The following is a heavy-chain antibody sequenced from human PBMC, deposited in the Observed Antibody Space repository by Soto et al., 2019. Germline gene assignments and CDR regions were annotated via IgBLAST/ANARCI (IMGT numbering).Heavy chain of an antibody. CDR1: GFTFSSYS. CDR2: ITSSGSFI. CDR3: ARVPAASDRTAFYYVSKFFYFDY. V-gene: IGHV3-21*01. J-gene: IGHJ4*02. D-gene: IGHD3-22*01. Sequence: GGSLRLSCAASGFTFSSYSMNWVRQAPGKGLEWVSSITSSGSFIYYADSMKGRFTISRDDAKKSLYLQMNSLRAEDTAVYYCARVPAASDRTAFYYVSKFFYFDYWGRGTQVTVS.